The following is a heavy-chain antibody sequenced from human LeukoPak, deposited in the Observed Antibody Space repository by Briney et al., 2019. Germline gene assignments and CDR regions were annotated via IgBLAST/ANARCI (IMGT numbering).Heavy chain of an antibody. CDR1: GFTFSSYA. D-gene: IGHD2-2*02. CDR2: FSGGGGSP. J-gene: IGHJ4*02. Sequence: GGSLRLSCAASGFTFSSYAMSWVRQAPGKGLEWVSGFSGGGGSPDYADSVKGRFTISRDNSKNTLYLQMNSLRAEDTAIYYCAKGKVVTATIYDYWGQGTLATVSS. CDR3: AKGKVVTATIYDY. V-gene: IGHV3-23*01.